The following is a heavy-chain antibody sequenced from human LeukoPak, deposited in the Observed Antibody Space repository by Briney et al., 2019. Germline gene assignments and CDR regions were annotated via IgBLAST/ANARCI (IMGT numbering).Heavy chain of an antibody. J-gene: IGHJ3*02. Sequence: ASVTVSCKASGYTFTSYDINWVRQAAGQGLESMGWMNPNSGNTGYAQKFQGRVTINRNTSISTAYMELSSLRSEDTAVYYCARLSLLLPDAFDIWGQGTMVTVSS. CDR2: MNPNSGNT. CDR1: GYTFTSYD. V-gene: IGHV1-8*03. CDR3: ARLSLLLPDAFDI. D-gene: IGHD1-26*01.